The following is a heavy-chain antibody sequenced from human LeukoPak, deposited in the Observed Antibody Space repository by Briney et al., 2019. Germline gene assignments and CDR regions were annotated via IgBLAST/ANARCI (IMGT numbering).Heavy chain of an antibody. CDR3: ARERIFGGFDP. Sequence: SQTLSLTCTVSGGSISIGSYYGSWIRQPAGKGLEWIGRIYTSGSTNYNPSLKSRVTISVDTSKNQFSLELSSVTAADTAVYYCARERIFGGFDPWGQGTLVTVSS. CDR1: GGSISIGSYY. V-gene: IGHV4-61*02. D-gene: IGHD3-3*01. J-gene: IGHJ5*02. CDR2: IYTSGST.